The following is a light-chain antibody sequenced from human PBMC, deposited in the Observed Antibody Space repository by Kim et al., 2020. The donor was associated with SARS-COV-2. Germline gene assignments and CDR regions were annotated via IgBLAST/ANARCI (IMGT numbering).Light chain of an antibody. J-gene: IGLJ1*01. CDR2: GKD. CDR3: NSRVGSGDHYV. Sequence: AWEQAASSTGQRDILRRYQASWYQQRPGPAPVLVIYGKDSRASGIPDRFSGSSAGDTTSLTITGAQAEDEADYYCNSRVGSGDHYVFGPGTKVTVL. CDR1: ILRRYQ. V-gene: IGLV3-19*01.